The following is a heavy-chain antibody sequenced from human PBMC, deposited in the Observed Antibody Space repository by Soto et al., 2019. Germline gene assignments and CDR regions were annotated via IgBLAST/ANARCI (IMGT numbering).Heavy chain of an antibody. Sequence: ASVKVSCKASGYTFTSYDITWVRPATGQGLEWMVCMNPNSGHTGYAQKFQGRVTMTRNTSISTAYMELSSLRPEDTAVYYCARGGYYDSSQGGFDIWGQGTMVTVSS. CDR1: GYTFTSYD. CDR3: ARGGYYDSSQGGFDI. V-gene: IGHV1-8*01. CDR2: MNPNSGHT. D-gene: IGHD3-22*01. J-gene: IGHJ3*02.